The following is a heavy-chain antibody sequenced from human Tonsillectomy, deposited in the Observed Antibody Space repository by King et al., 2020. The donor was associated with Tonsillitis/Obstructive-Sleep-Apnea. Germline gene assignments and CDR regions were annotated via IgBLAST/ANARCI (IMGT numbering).Heavy chain of an antibody. D-gene: IGHD6-13*01. CDR3: AKDLIIAESGTPGDAFDI. CDR2: ISWNNGSI. CDR1: GFTFDDYA. V-gene: IGHV3-9*01. J-gene: IGHJ3*02. Sequence: VQLVESGGGLVQPGRSLRLSCASSGFTFDDYAMYWVRQAPGKGLEWVSGISWNNGSIGYADSVKGRFTISRDNAKNSLYLQMNSLRTEDTALYHCAKDLIIAESGTPGDAFDIWGQGTMVTVSS.